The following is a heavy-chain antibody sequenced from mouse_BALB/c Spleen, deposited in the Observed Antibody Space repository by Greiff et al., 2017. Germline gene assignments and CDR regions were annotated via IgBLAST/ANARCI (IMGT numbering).Heavy chain of an antibody. V-gene: IGHV1S29*02. CDR2: IYPYNGGT. J-gene: IGHJ4*01. CDR1: GYTFTDYN. Sequence: EVMLVESGPELVKPGASVKISCKASGYTFTDYNMHWVKQSHGKSLEWIGYIYPYNGGTGYNQKFKSKATLTVDNSSSTAYMELRSLTSEDSAVYYCATYGSPHLDAMDYWGQGTSVTVSS. CDR3: ATYGSPHLDAMDY. D-gene: IGHD1-1*01.